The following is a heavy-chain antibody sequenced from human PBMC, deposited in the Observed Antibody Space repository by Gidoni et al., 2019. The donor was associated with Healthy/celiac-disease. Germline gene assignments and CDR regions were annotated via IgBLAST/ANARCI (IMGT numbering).Heavy chain of an antibody. V-gene: IGHV3-30-3*01. CDR1: GFTFGSYA. Sequence: QVPLVESGGGVVRPGWSLRLSCSASGFTFGSYAMHWVRQAPGKGLEWVAVISYDGSNKYYADSVKGRFTISRDNSKNTLYLQMNSLRAEDTAVYYCARAIYSSFAHYGMDVWGQGTTVTVSS. CDR2: ISYDGSNK. D-gene: IGHD6-6*01. J-gene: IGHJ6*02. CDR3: ARAIYSSFAHYGMDV.